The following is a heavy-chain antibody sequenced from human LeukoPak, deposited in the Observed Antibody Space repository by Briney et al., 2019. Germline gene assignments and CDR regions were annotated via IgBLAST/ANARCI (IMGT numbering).Heavy chain of an antibody. V-gene: IGHV4-34*01. D-gene: IGHD5-24*01. CDR3: ARDRAPDDGYSFHDAIDI. Sequence: SETLSLTCAVYGGSFSGYYWSWIRQPPGKGLEWIGEINHSGSTNYNPSLKSRVTISVDTSKNQFSLKLSSVTAADTAVYYCARDRAPDDGYSFHDAIDIWGQGTMVTVSS. CDR2: INHSGST. J-gene: IGHJ3*02. CDR1: GGSFSGYY.